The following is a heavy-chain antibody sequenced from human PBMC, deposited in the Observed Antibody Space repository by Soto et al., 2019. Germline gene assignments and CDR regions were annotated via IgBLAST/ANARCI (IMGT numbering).Heavy chain of an antibody. V-gene: IGHV3-33*01. CDR3: ARVRTSPDGMDV. J-gene: IGHJ6*02. CDR1: GFPFRSYG. CDR2: IWYDGSNK. Sequence: GVSLRLSCAASGFPFRSYGMHWVRQAPGKGLEWVAVIWYDGSNKYYADSVKGRFTISRDNSKNTLYLQMNSLRAEDTAVYYCARVRTSPDGMDVGVQGTTVSVSS.